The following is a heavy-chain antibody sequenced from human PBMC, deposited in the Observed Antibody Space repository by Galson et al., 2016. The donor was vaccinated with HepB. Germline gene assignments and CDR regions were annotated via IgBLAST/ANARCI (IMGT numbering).Heavy chain of an antibody. CDR3: AHRLLYLILGGFDT. CDR1: GFSLNDGGVG. V-gene: IGHV2-5*02. Sequence: PALVKPTQTLTLTCTFSGFSLNDGGVGVGWIRQPPGQALEWLALIYGDDDKHYSPSLQSRLTITKDTSKSQVVLTLTNVDPVDTGTYYCAHRLLYLILGGFDTWGQGTMVTVSS. J-gene: IGHJ3*02. D-gene: IGHD2/OR15-2a*01. CDR2: IYGDDDK.